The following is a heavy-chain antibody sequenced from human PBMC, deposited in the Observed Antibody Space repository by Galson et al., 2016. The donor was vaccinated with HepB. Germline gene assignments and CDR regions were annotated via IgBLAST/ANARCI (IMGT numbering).Heavy chain of an antibody. CDR3: ARHNSSSANCYYFDY. D-gene: IGHD2-2*01. Sequence: SEPLSITCTVSGGSISSSTWSWIGQPPGKGLEWLGNIYYSGSTNYNPSLKSRVTITVDTPTNQFSRKLSSVTPAEPDLYYRARHNSSSANCYYFDYWGQGTLVTVSS. CDR1: GGSISSST. CDR2: IYYSGST. J-gene: IGHJ4*02. V-gene: IGHV4-59*12.